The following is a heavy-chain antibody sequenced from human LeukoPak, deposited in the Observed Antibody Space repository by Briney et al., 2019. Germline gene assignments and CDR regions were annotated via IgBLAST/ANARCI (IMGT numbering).Heavy chain of an antibody. CDR2: IIPIFGTA. D-gene: IGHD3-3*01. CDR3: ARVVTILEWLFLGWFDP. CDR1: GGTFSSYA. J-gene: IGHJ5*02. Sequence: GASVKVSCKASGGTFSSYAISWVRQAPGQGLEWMGGIIPIFGTANYAQKFQGRVTITADESTSTAYMELSSLRSEDTAVYYCARVVTILEWLFLGWFDPWGQGTLVTVSS. V-gene: IGHV1-69*13.